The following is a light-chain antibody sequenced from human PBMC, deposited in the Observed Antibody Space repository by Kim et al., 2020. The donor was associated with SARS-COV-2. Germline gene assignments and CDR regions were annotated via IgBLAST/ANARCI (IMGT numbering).Light chain of an antibody. Sequence: SYELTQPPSVSVSPGQTASITCSGDRLGDKYTCWYQQKPGQSPVLVIYQDTKRPSGIPERFSAFNSGNTATLTISGTQPMDDADYNWLAWERGTAVVGG. CDR2: QDT. CDR1: RLGDKY. CDR3: LAWERGTAV. V-gene: IGLV3-1*01. J-gene: IGLJ2*01.